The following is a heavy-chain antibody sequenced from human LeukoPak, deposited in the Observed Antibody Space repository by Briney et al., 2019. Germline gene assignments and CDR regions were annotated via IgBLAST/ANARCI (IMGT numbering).Heavy chain of an antibody. D-gene: IGHD5-12*01. CDR1: GGSFSGYY. Sequence: SETLSLTCAVYGGSFSGYYWRWIRQPPGKGLEWVGEINHSGSTNYNPSLKSRVTISVDTSKNQFSLKLSSVTAADTAVYYCARGGYSGYPTPLYYGMDVWGKGTTVTVSS. J-gene: IGHJ6*04. V-gene: IGHV4-34*01. CDR2: INHSGST. CDR3: ARGGYSGYPTPLYYGMDV.